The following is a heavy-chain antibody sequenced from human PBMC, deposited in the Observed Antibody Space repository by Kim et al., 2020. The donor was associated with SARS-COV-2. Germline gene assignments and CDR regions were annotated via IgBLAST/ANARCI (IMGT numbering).Heavy chain of an antibody. J-gene: IGHJ4*02. D-gene: IGHD6-19*01. V-gene: IGHV3-11*05. Sequence: GGSLRLSCAASGFTFSDYYMSWIRQAPGKGLEWVSYISSSSSYTNYADSVKGRFTISRDNAKNSLYLQMNSLRAEDTAVYYCARARQQWLVQGYVGSPDYWGQGTLVTVSS. CDR3: ARARQQWLVQGYVGSPDY. CDR1: GFTFSDYY. CDR2: ISSSSSYT.